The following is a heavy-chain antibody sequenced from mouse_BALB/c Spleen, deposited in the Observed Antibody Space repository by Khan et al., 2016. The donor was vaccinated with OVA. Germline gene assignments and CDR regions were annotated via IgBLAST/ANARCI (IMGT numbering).Heavy chain of an antibody. J-gene: IGHJ2*01. CDR3: ARIYGGDFDY. CDR2: ISYSGNT. D-gene: IGHD1-1*01. V-gene: IGHV3-2*02. CDR1: GYSITSDYA. Sequence: EVQLQESGPGLVKPSQSLSLTCTVTGYSITSDYAWNWIRQFPGNKLEWMGYISYSGNTKYNPSLKSRISITRDTSENQLFLQLNSVTIEDTATYYCARIYGGDFDYWGQGTTLTVSS.